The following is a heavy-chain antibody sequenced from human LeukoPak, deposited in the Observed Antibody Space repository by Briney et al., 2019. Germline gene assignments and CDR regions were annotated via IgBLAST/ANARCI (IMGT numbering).Heavy chain of an antibody. V-gene: IGHV4-31*03. CDR3: ARGPPNGGNGFDY. D-gene: IGHD2-15*01. Sequence: SETLSLTCTVSGGSISSGGYYWSWIRQHPGKGLEWIGYIYYSGSTYYNPSLKSRVTISVDTSKNQFSLKLSSVTAADTAVYYCARGPPNGGNGFDYWGQGTLVTVSS. CDR2: IYYSGST. J-gene: IGHJ4*02. CDR1: GGSISSGGYY.